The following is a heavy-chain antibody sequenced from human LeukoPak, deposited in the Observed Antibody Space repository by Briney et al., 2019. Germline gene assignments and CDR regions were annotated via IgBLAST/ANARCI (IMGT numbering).Heavy chain of an antibody. CDR2: LYTSGST. Sequence: SETLSLTCTVSGGSISSYYWSWIRLPAGKGLEWIGRLYTSGSTNNNPFLKSRVTISVDKSKNQFSLKLTSVTAADTAVYYCARDGYSTSYYYYYMDVWGKGTTVTVSS. D-gene: IGHD2/OR15-2a*01. CDR1: GGSISSYY. J-gene: IGHJ6*03. CDR3: ARDGYSTSYYYYYMDV. V-gene: IGHV4-4*07.